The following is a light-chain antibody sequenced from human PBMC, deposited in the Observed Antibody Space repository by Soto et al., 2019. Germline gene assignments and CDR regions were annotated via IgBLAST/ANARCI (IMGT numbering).Light chain of an antibody. V-gene: IGKV3-20*01. CDR2: GAS. CDR3: QQYGNSPVT. CDR1: QSVSSSN. J-gene: IGKJ4*01. Sequence: EIVITQSPATLSVSPVERATLSCRASQSVSSSNLAWYQQKPGQAPRLLIYGASSRATGIPDRFSGSGSGTDFTLTIRRLEPEDFAVYYCQQYGNSPVTFGGGTKVDIK.